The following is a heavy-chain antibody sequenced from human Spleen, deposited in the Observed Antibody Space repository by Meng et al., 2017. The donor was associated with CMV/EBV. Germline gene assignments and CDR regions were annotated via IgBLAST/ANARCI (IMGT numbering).Heavy chain of an antibody. CDR3: ARDLAGRDDL. Sequence: GESLKISCVASGFSLSRYWMHWVRQVPGKGLVWVSRINEDGGITNHADSVEGRFSISIDNAKNTLFLQMNSLRAEDTAVYYCARDLAGRDDLWGSGTRVTVSS. V-gene: IGHV3-74*01. D-gene: IGHD3-10*01. J-gene: IGHJ5*02. CDR2: INEDGGIT. CDR1: GFSLSRYW.